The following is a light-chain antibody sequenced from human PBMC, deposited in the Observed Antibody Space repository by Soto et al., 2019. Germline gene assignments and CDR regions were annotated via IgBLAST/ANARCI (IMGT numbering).Light chain of an antibody. CDR1: QSVSRSY. Sequence: EIVLTQSPGTLSLSPGERATRSCRASQSVSRSYLAWYQQKPGQPPRLLIYGASNRATGIPDRFSGSGSGTDFTLTIGRLEPEDFAVYYCQQYASSPPTFGGGTKVEIK. J-gene: IGKJ4*01. V-gene: IGKV3-20*01. CDR3: QQYASSPPT. CDR2: GAS.